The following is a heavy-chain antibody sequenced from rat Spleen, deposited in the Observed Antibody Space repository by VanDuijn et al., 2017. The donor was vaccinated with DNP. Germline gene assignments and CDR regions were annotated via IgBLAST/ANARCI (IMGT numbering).Heavy chain of an antibody. CDR2: INTGSGTT. Sequence: QVQLQQSGAELAKPGSSVKIFCKASGYTFTSSYMGWIKQTTGQGLEYIGHINTGSGTTNYNEKFRDKATLTVDTSSSTAFMQLSSLTPDDSAVYYCSRRRLPYWYFDFWGPGTMVTVSS. CDR1: GYTFTSSY. J-gene: IGHJ1*01. D-gene: IGHD1-8*01. CDR3: SRRRLPYWYFDF. V-gene: IGHV1-43*01.